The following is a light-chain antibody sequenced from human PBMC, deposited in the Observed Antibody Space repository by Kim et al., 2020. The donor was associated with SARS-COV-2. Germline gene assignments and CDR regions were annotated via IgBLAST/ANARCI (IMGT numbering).Light chain of an antibody. V-gene: IGKV1-27*01. CDR3: QEYNNGPLT. J-gene: IGKJ4*01. Sequence: APGGDRVTISCRASKGIYYYFAWYQKNPGKVPRLLFYAAASVQWGVPWRFSGGGSGTDFTLTISSLQPEDVATYYCQEYNNGPLTFGGGTKVDIK. CDR1: KGIYYY. CDR2: AAA.